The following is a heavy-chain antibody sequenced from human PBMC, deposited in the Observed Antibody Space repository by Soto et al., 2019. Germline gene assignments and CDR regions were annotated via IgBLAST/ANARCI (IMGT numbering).Heavy chain of an antibody. CDR3: AKFIAAAGQNLFDY. D-gene: IGHD6-13*01. CDR2: ISGSCVST. Sequence: VGSLRLSCAASGFTFSNYAMSCVRQAPGKGLEWVSVISGSCVSTYYADSVKGRFTISRDNSKNTLYLQMNSLRAEDTAVYYCAKFIAAAGQNLFDYWGQGTLVTVSS. J-gene: IGHJ4*02. V-gene: IGHV3-23*01. CDR1: GFTFSNYA.